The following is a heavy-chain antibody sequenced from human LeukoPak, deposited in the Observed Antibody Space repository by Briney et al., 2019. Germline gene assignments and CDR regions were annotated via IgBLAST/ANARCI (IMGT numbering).Heavy chain of an antibody. J-gene: IGHJ4*02. CDR3: VKDRTGTYTLDY. Sequence: PGGSLRLSCVTSGFTFRSYGMHWVRQAPGKGLEWVAVISYDGNNKYYADSVKGRFTISRDNSKNTLNLQMNSLRAEDTAVYYCVKDRTGTYTLDYWGQGTLVTVSS. V-gene: IGHV3-30*18. CDR2: ISYDGNNK. CDR1: GFTFRSYG. D-gene: IGHD3-10*01.